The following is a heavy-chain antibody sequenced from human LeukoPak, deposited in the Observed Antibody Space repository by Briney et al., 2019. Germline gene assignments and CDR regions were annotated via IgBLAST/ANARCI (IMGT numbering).Heavy chain of an antibody. CDR3: ARDVRAAAGLLDY. Sequence: GGSLRLSCAASGFTFSSYSMNWVRQAPGKGLEWVSSISSSSSYIYYADSVKGRFTISRDNAKNSLYLQMNSLRAEDTAVYYCARDVRAAAGLLDYWGQGTLVTVSS. D-gene: IGHD6-13*01. J-gene: IGHJ4*02. V-gene: IGHV3-21*01. CDR1: GFTFSSYS. CDR2: ISSSSSYI.